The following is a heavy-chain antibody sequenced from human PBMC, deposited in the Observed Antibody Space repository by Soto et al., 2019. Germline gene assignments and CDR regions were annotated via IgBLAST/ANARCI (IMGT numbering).Heavy chain of an antibody. D-gene: IGHD6-13*01. J-gene: IGHJ3*01. V-gene: IGHV1-46*03. CDR3: TRSIITTAGTDDFDL. CDR2: INPSRGGT. Sequence: QVQLVQSGAEVKKPGASVRVSCKASAYTFTSYYVHWVRQAPGQGPEWMGMINPSRGGTDYAQKCQVRGIMTRDTSTTTVYMDLRSLRSEDTAIYYCTRSIITTAGTDDFDLWGQGTLVTVSS. CDR1: AYTFTSYY.